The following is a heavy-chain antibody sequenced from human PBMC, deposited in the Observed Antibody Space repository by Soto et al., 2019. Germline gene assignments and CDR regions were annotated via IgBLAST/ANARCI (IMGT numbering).Heavy chain of an antibody. J-gene: IGHJ4*02. CDR2: IYHSGST. CDR3: TGDAPLWFGELSQ. Sequence: TLSLTCAVSGGSISSGGYSWSWIRQPPGKGLEWIGYIYHSGSTYYNPSLKSRVTISVDRSKNQFSLKLSSVTAADTAVYYCTGDAPLWFGELSQWGQGTLVTVSS. V-gene: IGHV4-30-2*01. CDR1: GGSISSGGYS. D-gene: IGHD3-10*01.